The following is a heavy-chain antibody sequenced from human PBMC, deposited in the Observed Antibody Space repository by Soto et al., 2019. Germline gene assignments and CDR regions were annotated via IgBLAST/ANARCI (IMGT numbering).Heavy chain of an antibody. CDR1: GFNFSSYA. Sequence: AGGSLRLSXAASGFNFSSYAMHWVRQAPGKGLEWVAVISYDGSNKYYADSVKGRFTISRDNSKNTLYLQMNSLRAEDTAVYYCAKTHCTNGVCYRGYYYYGMDVWGQGTTVTVSS. CDR3: AKTHCTNGVCYRGYYYYGMDV. V-gene: IGHV3-30-3*02. CDR2: ISYDGSNK. D-gene: IGHD2-8*01. J-gene: IGHJ6*02.